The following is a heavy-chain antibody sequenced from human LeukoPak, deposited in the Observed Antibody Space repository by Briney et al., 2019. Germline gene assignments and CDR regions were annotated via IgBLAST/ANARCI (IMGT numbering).Heavy chain of an antibody. Sequence: SETLSLTCAVSGGSISSGGYSWSWIRQPPGKGLEWIGYIYHSGSTNYNPSLKSRVTISVDTSKDQLSLKLNSVTAADTAVYYCARKFDYWGQGTLVTVSS. CDR3: ARKFDY. V-gene: IGHV4-30-2*01. J-gene: IGHJ4*02. CDR1: GGSISSGGYS. CDR2: IYHSGST.